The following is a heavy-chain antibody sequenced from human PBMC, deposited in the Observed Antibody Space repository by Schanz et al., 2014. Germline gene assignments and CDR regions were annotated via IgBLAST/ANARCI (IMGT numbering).Heavy chain of an antibody. CDR1: GYTFSSYG. Sequence: QVQLVQSGAEVKKPGASVKVSCKASGYTFSSYGITWVRQAPGQGLEWMGWINPNSGTTNYAQKFQGWVTMTRDTSISTAYMELSRLKSDDTAVYYCARGRGCTGGSCYSCFDLWGQGTLVTVSS. J-gene: IGHJ5*02. CDR2: INPNSGTT. CDR3: ARGRGCTGGSCYSCFDL. D-gene: IGHD2-15*01. V-gene: IGHV1-2*04.